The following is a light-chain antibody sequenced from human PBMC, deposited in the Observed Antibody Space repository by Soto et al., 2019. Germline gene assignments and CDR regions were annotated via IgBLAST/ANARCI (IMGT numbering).Light chain of an antibody. V-gene: IGLV2-14*01. J-gene: IGLJ1*01. CDR1: SSDVGGYNY. Sequence: QSALTQPASVSGSPGQSITISCTGTSSDVGGYNYVAWYQQHPGKVPRLMIYEVSNRPSGVSNRFSGSKSGSTASLTISGLQAEDEADYYCISYTSSSTSYVFRTGTKV. CDR2: EVS. CDR3: ISYTSSSTSYV.